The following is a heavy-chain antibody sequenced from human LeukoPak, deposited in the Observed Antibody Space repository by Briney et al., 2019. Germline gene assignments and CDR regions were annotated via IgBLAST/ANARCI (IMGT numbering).Heavy chain of an antibody. D-gene: IGHD3-10*01. J-gene: IGHJ5*02. CDR2: ITHNGYT. Sequence: PSETLSLTCAVYGGSFSGYYWGWIRQPPGKGLQWIGEITHNGYTNYNPALKSRVTISIDTSKNEFSLKVSSVTAADMAIYYCAASGGPINWLDPWGQGTLVTVSS. CDR1: GGSFSGYY. V-gene: IGHV4-34*01. CDR3: AASGGPINWLDP.